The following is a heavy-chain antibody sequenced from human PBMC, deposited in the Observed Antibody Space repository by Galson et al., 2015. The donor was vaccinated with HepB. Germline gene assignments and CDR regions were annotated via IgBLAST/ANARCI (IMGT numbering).Heavy chain of an antibody. CDR1: GFTFSSYS. D-gene: IGHD6-19*01. CDR2: ISSSSSYI. Sequence: SLRLSCAVSGFTFSSYSMNWVRQAPGKGLEWVSSISSSSSYIYYADSVKGRFTISRDNAKNSLYLQMNSLRAEDTAVYYCARETFSSGGYFDYWGQGTPVTVSS. J-gene: IGHJ4*02. CDR3: ARETFSSGGYFDY. V-gene: IGHV3-21*01.